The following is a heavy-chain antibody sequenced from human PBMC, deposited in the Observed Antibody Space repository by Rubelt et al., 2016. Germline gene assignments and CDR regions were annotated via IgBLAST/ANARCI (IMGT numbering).Heavy chain of an antibody. Sequence: KGLEWVAVISYDGSNKYYADSVKGRFTISRDNSKNTLYLQMTSLRAEDTAVFYCAKDRWTDYGDYGGGGSFDYWGQGTLVTVSS. CDR2: ISYDGSNK. V-gene: IGHV3-30*18. CDR3: AKDRWTDYGDYGGGGSFDY. D-gene: IGHD4-17*01. J-gene: IGHJ4*02.